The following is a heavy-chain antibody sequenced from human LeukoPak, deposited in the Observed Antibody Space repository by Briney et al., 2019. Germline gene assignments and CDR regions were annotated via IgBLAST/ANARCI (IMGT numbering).Heavy chain of an antibody. CDR3: ASSRDPYYYYMDV. V-gene: IGHV4-39*07. J-gene: IGHJ6*03. Sequence: SETLSLTCTVSGGSISSSSYYWAWIRQPPGKGLEWIGSIHYSGSTYYNPSLQSRVTISIDTSKNQFSLKLSSVTAADTAVYYCASSRDPYYYYMDVWGKGTTVTISS. CDR2: IHYSGST. CDR1: GGSISSSSYY.